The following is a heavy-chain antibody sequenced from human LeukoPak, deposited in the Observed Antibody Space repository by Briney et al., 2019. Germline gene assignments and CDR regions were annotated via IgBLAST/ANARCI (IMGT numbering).Heavy chain of an antibody. D-gene: IGHD3-16*01. CDR1: GDSVSSDSYY. CDR3: ARHYGP. CDR2: VYYSGRT. J-gene: IGHJ5*02. Sequence: PSETLSLTCAVSGDSVSSDSYYWHWIRRSPGKGLEWVGFVYYSGRTKYNPSLKSRVAMSIDTSKNQVSLRLRSVTAADTAVYYCARHYGPWGQGTLVTVSS. V-gene: IGHV4-61*01.